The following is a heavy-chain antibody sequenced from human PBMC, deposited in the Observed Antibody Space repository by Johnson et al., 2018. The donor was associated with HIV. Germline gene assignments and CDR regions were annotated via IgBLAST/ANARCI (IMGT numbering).Heavy chain of an antibody. Sequence: QVQLVESGGGLVKPGGSLRLSCAASGFTFSSYAMHWVRQAPGKGLEWVAVISYDGSNKYYADSVKGRSTISRDNSKNTLYLQMNSLRAEDTAVYYCARGALGAFDIWGQGTMVTVSS. V-gene: IGHV3-30-3*01. CDR2: ISYDGSNK. D-gene: IGHD3-3*02. CDR3: ARGALGAFDI. J-gene: IGHJ3*02. CDR1: GFTFSSYA.